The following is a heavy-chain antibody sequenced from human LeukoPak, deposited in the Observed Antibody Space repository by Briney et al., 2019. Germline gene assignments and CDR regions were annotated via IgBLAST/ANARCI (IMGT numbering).Heavy chain of an antibody. D-gene: IGHD3-10*01. CDR2: ISYDGSNK. CDR1: GFTFSSYG. V-gene: IGHV3-30*18. CDR3: AKDGYGSGSSNYFDY. Sequence: PGGSLRLSCAASGFTFSSYGMHWVRQAPGKGLEWVAVISYDGSNKYYADSVKGRFTISRDNSKNTLYLQMNSLRAEDTAVHYCAKDGYGSGSSNYFDYWGQGTLVTVSS. J-gene: IGHJ4*02.